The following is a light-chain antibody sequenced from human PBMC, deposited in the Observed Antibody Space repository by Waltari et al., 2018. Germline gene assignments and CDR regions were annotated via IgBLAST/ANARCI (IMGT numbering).Light chain of an antibody. CDR1: PSDIGAYKH. V-gene: IGLV2-11*01. J-gene: IGLJ2*01. CDR2: DVS. Sequence: QSALTQPRSVSGSPGQSVAISCTGSPSDIGAYKHVSWFQQHPGKVPKVIIYDVSERPSGVPDRLSGSKSGNTASLTISGLQAEDEADYYCCSYAGSYISVIFGGGTKLTVL. CDR3: CSYAGSYISVI.